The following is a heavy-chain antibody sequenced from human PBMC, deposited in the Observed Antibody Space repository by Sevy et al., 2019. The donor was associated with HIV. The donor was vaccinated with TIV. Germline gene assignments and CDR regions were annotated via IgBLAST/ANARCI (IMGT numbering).Heavy chain of an antibody. D-gene: IGHD6-13*01. CDR2: IYTSGST. CDR3: ARDWRNRQQLGFDAFDI. Sequence: SETLSLTCTVSGGSISSYYWSWIRQPAGKGLEWIGRIYTSGSTNYNPSLKSRVTMSVDTSKNQFSLKLSSVTAADTAVYYCARDWRNRQQLGFDAFDIWGQWTMVTVSS. V-gene: IGHV4-4*07. J-gene: IGHJ3*02. CDR1: GGSISSYY.